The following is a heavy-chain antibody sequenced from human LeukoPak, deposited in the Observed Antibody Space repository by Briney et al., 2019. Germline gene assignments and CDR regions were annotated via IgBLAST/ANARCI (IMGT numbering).Heavy chain of an antibody. J-gene: IGHJ4*02. CDR1: GYSISSGYY. V-gene: IGHV4-38-2*02. CDR2: IYHSGYT. D-gene: IGHD5-12*01. Sequence: PSETLSLTCTVSGYSISSGYYWGWVRQPPGMGPEWIGCIYHSGYTYYNPSLESRVAISVDTSKNQFSLILNSVTAADTAVYYCAREGYSGYDYGFGYWGQGTLVTVSS. CDR3: AREGYSGYDYGFGY.